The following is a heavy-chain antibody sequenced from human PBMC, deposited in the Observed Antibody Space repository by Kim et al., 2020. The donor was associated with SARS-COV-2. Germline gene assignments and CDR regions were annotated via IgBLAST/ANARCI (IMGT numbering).Heavy chain of an antibody. CDR3: ARDQGSSGYYSNYYYYGMDV. Sequence: ASVKVSCKASGYTFTSYAMHWVRQAPGQRLEWMGWINAGNGNTKYSQKFQGRVTITRDTSASTAYMELSSLRSEDTAVYYCARDQGSSGYYSNYYYYGMDVWGQGTTVTVSS. D-gene: IGHD3-22*01. CDR2: INAGNGNT. CDR1: GYTFTSYA. J-gene: IGHJ6*02. V-gene: IGHV1-3*01.